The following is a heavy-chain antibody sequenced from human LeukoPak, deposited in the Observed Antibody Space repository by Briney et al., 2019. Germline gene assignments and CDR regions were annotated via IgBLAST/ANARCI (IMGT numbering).Heavy chain of an antibody. Sequence: ASVKVSCKASGYTFTSYYMHWVRQAPGQGLEWMGIINPSGGSTSYAQKFQGRVTMTRDTSTSTVYMELSSLRSEDTAVYYCARERVYYDSSFSFAGEGIDYWGQGTLATVSS. CDR2: INPSGGST. CDR1: GYTFTSYY. CDR3: ARERVYYDSSFSFAGEGIDY. D-gene: IGHD3-22*01. J-gene: IGHJ4*02. V-gene: IGHV1-46*01.